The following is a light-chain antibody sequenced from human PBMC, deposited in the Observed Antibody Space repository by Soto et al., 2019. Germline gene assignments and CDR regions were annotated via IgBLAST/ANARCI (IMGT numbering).Light chain of an antibody. CDR3: SSYTNTSTLV. CDR1: SSDVGAYNL. J-gene: IGLJ3*02. V-gene: IGLV2-14*02. Sequence: QSALTQPASVSGSPGQSITISCTGTSSDVGAYNLVSWYQQHPGRAPKLFIFDVSDRPSGVSDRFSGSKCGNTASLTISGLQAEDEASYYCSSYTNTSTLVFGGGTKVTVL. CDR2: DVS.